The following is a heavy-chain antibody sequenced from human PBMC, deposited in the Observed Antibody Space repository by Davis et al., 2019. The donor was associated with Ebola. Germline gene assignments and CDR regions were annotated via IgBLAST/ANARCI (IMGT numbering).Heavy chain of an antibody. CDR1: GYTFTRYG. V-gene: IGHV1-18*01. CDR3: ARDWGDYPGIAAAGNDY. Sequence: ASVQVSCYASGYTFTRYGISCMRQAPRQGLQRGGWISGYNGNTKYGQKFQGSVAVTTDRSTNTVYMELRSLRSDDTAIYYCARDWGDYPGIAAAGNDYWGQGTLVTVSS. D-gene: IGHD6-13*01. J-gene: IGHJ4*02. CDR2: ISGYNGNT.